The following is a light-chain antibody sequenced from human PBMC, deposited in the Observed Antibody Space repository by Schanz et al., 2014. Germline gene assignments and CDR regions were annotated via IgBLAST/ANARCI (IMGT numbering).Light chain of an antibody. CDR3: QHYDSPPLT. V-gene: IGKV3-20*01. Sequence: EIVLTQSPGTLSLSPGERATLSCRASQSVHRNYLAWHQQKPGQAPRLLISGASIRATGIPDRFSGSGSGTDFTLNISRVEPEDFAVYYCQHYDSPPLTFGGGTKVEIK. CDR1: QSVHRNY. J-gene: IGKJ4*01. CDR2: GAS.